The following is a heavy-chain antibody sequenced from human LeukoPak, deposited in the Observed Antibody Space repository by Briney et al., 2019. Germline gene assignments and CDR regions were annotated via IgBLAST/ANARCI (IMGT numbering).Heavy chain of an antibody. CDR2: IFHNGNT. D-gene: IGHD4-17*01. CDR1: GGPINSHY. CDR3: ARDQKRRDGAYPNWFDP. V-gene: IGHV4-59*11. Sequence: PSETLSLTCSVSGGPINSHYWSWIRQPPGKGLEWIGYIFHNGNTNYNPSLKSRVTISVDTSRNQFSLKLSSVSAADTAIYYCARDQKRRDGAYPNWFDPWGQGIMVTVCS. J-gene: IGHJ5*02.